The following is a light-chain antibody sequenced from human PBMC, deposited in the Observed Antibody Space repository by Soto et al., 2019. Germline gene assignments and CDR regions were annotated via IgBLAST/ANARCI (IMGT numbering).Light chain of an antibody. CDR2: DAS. Sequence: DIQMTQSPSSLSASVGDRVTITCQASQDIDNYLNWYQQRPGKAPKLLIYDASNLETGVPSRFSGSGSGTDFTFTISSLQPEDIATYYCHQSIAFGQGTRLEIK. CDR3: HQSIA. V-gene: IGKV1-33*01. J-gene: IGKJ5*01. CDR1: QDIDNY.